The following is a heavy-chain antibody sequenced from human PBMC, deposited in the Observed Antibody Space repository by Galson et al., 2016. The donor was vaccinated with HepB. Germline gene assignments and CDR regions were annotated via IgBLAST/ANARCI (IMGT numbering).Heavy chain of an antibody. V-gene: IGHV5-51*01. J-gene: IGHJ3*02. CDR3: AGQAGSSGYYWDAFDI. D-gene: IGHD3-22*01. Sequence: QSGAEVKKPGESLTISCKGSGYSFTSYWIGWVRQMPGKGLEWMGIIYPGDSDTAYRPSFQGQVTISADKSISTAYLQWSSLKASDTAMYYCAGQAGSSGYYWDAFDIWGQGTMVTVSS. CDR2: IYPGDSDT. CDR1: GYSFTSYW.